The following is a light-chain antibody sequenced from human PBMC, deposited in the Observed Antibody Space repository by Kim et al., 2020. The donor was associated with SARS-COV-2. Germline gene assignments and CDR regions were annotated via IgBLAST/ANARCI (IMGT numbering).Light chain of an antibody. J-gene: IGLJ2*01. CDR1: SSNIGAGYD. CDR2: GNS. CDR3: QSYDSSLSGSVV. Sequence: VTISCTGSSSNIGAGYDVHSYQQLPGTAPKLLIYGNSNRPSGVPDRFSGSKSGTSASLAITGLQAEDEADYYCQSYDSSLSGSVVFGGGTKVTVL. V-gene: IGLV1-40*01.